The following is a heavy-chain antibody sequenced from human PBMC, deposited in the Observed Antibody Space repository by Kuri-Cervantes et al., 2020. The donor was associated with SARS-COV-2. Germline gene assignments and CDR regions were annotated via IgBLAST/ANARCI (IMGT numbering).Heavy chain of an antibody. D-gene: IGHD3-16*01. CDR1: GGTFSSYA. CDR2: IIPIFGTA. V-gene: IGHV1-69*13. CDR3: ASRMGDLTSYTWYKWFDP. Sequence: SAKVSCKASGGTFSSYAISWVRQAPGQGLEWMGGIIPIFGTANYAQKFQGRVTITADESTSTAYMELSSLSSQDTAIYYCASRMGDLTSYTWYKWFDPWGQGTLVTVSS. J-gene: IGHJ5*02.